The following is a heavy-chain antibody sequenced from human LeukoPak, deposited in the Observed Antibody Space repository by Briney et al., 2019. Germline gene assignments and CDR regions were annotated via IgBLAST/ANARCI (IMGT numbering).Heavy chain of an antibody. Sequence: PSETLSLTCTVSGGSISSYYWSWIRQPAGKGLEWIGRIYTSGSTNYNPSLKSRVTMSVDTSKNQFSLKLSSVTAADTAVYYCARDARFSNYYGSGSYADYWGQGTLVTVSS. D-gene: IGHD3-10*01. J-gene: IGHJ4*02. CDR1: GGSISSYY. CDR3: ARDARFSNYYGSGSYADY. CDR2: IYTSGST. V-gene: IGHV4-4*07.